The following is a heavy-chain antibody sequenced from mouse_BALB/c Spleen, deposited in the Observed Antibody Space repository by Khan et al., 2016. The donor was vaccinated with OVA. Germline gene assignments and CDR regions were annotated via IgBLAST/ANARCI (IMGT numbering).Heavy chain of an antibody. V-gene: IGHV9-3-1*01. CDR3: ARPPYFSYTLDY. Sequence: QIQLVQSGPELKKPGETVKISCKASGYTFTNYGMNWVKQSPGKALKWMSWINTYTGEPTYADDFKGRFAFSLETSASTAYLQINNLKNEDTATYICARPPYFSYTLDYWGQGTSVTVSS. CDR2: INTYTGEP. CDR1: GYTFTNYG. J-gene: IGHJ4*01. D-gene: IGHD2-10*01.